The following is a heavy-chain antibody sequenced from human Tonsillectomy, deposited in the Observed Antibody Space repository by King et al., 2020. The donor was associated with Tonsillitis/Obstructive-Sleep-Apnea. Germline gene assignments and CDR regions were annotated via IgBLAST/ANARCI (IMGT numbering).Heavy chain of an antibody. CDR2: INYATTYT. CDR3: ARTVAVHYWYFDL. J-gene: IGHJ2*01. D-gene: IGHD6-19*01. CDR1: GFSFSDYY. V-gene: IGHV3-11*05. Sequence: VQLVESGGGWVKPGGSLILSCAASGFSFSDYYMSWVRPAPGKGLEWVSYINYATTYTNYADAEEGRLTISRDNAKNSLYLQMNSLRAEDTAVYYCARTVAVHYWYFDLWGRGTLVTVSS.